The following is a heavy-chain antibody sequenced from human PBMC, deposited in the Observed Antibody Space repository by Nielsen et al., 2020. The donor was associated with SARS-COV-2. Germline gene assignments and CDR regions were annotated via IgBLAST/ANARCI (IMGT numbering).Heavy chain of an antibody. J-gene: IGHJ6*02. CDR2: IYYSGST. CDR3: ARRHSSSWYGVATDYGMDV. D-gene: IGHD6-13*01. Sequence: RQPPGKGLEWIGSIYYSGSTYYNPSLKSRVTISVDTSKNQFSLKLSSVTAADTAVYYCARRHSSSWYGVATDYGMDVWGQGTTVTVS. V-gene: IGHV4-39*01.